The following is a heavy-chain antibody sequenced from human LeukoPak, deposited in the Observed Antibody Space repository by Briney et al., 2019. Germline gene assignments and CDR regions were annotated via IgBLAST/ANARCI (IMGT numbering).Heavy chain of an antibody. V-gene: IGHV1-24*01. CDR1: GYTLSEIS. J-gene: IGHJ5*01. D-gene: IGHD6-19*01. CDR2: FDPEDGQT. CDR3: AISTRGWYNSVDS. Sequence: ASVKVSCKVSGYTLSEISIHWVRQAPGEGLEWMGGFDPEDGQTMYAPKLQGRLTMTEDTSTDTAYMDLSSLRSGDTAVYYCAISTRGWYNSVDSWGQGTLVTVSS.